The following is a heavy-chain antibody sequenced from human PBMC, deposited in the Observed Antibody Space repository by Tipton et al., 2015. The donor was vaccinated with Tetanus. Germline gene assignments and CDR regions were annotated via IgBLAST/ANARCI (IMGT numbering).Heavy chain of an antibody. CDR3: ARENGGYDYYYYYGMDV. V-gene: IGHV3-21*01. CDR1: GFTFSIYF. D-gene: IGHD5-12*01. CDR2: ISSSSSYI. J-gene: IGHJ6*02. Sequence: SLRLSCAASGFTFSIYFMNWVRQAPGKGLEWVSSISSSSSYIYYADSVKGRFTMSRDNAKNSLYLQMNSLRAEGTAVYYCARENGGYDYYYYYGMDVWGQGTTLAVSS.